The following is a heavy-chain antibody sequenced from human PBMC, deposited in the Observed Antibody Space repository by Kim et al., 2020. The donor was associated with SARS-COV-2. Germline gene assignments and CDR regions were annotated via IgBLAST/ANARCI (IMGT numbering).Heavy chain of an antibody. CDR3: ARGPLKPPGWDY. V-gene: IGHV3-11*01. CDR2: TSSVGSFI. D-gene: IGHD1-26*01. Sequence: GGSLRLSCVASGFIFGDTYMSWIRQAPGKGLEWISFTSSVGSFIYYADSVKGRFTISRDNAKDSLFLDMTSLTVDDTAVYYCARGPLKPPGWDYWGLGT. J-gene: IGHJ4*02. CDR1: GFIFGDTY.